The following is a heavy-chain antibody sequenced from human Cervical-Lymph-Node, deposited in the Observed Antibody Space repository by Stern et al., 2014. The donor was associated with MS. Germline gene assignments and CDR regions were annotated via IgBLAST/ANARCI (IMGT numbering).Heavy chain of an antibody. J-gene: IGHJ4*02. CDR3: ASILDYDYDSSNYHSVYYFDY. D-gene: IGHD3-22*01. V-gene: IGHV4-39*01. Sequence: QVQLQESGPGLVKPSETLTLTCTVSGGSISSGSHSWGWIRQSPGKGLEWIAHIYYSGTTFYNPSLKSRVTMSVDKSQNQFSLKLPSVTATDTAVYYCASILDYDYDSSNYHSVYYFDYWGQGALVAVSS. CDR2: IYYSGTT. CDR1: GGSISSGSHS.